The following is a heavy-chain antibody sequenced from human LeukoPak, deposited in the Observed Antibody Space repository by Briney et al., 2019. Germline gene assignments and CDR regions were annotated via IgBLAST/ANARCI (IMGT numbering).Heavy chain of an antibody. CDR2: MMPNSGDT. CDR3: GRGPPESSSSDY. J-gene: IGHJ4*02. CDR1: GYTFTGDN. Sequence: ASVKVSCKASGYTFTGDNTNWGRHATGPGLEWMGWMMPNSGDTTYAPKFQGDVTMTRNTSISTAYMELSGLTSADTAAYYCGRGPPESSSSDYWGQGTLVTVS. D-gene: IGHD6-13*01. V-gene: IGHV1-8*02.